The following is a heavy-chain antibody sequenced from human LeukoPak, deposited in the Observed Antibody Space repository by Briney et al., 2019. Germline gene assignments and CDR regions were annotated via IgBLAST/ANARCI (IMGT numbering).Heavy chain of an antibody. V-gene: IGHV3-7*01. Sequence: GGSLRLSCVASGFTFSGYWMSWVRQAPGKGLEWVANINEDESIRHYVDSVKGRFTISRDNAKDSVFLQMNSLRDEDTALYYCATSDDSSGSDWGQGTLVTVSS. CDR3: ATSDDSSGSD. J-gene: IGHJ4*02. CDR2: INEDESIR. CDR1: GFTFSGYW. D-gene: IGHD3-22*01.